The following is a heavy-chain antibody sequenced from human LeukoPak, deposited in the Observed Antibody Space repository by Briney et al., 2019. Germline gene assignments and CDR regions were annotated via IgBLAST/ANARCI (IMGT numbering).Heavy chain of an antibody. D-gene: IGHD6-19*01. J-gene: IGHJ4*02. V-gene: IGHV3-53*01. CDR3: ARDRDSSGWYLDY. Sequence: GGSLRLSCAASGFTASSNYMSWVRQAPGKGLEWVSVIYSGGSTYYADSVKGRFTISRDNSKNTLYLQMNSLRAEDTAVYYCARDRDSSGWYLDYWGQGTLVTVSS. CDR1: GFTASSNY. CDR2: IYSGGST.